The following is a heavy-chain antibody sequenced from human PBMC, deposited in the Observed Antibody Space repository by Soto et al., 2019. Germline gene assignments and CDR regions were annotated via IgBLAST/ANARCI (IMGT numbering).Heavy chain of an antibody. Sequence: GGSLRLSCAASGFTFSSYAMSWVRQAPGKGLEWVSAISGSGGSTYYADSVKGRFTISRDNSKNTLYLQMNSLRAEDTAVYYCAGLIYCRGGSCPAPFDYWGQGTLVTVSS. V-gene: IGHV3-23*01. J-gene: IGHJ4*02. CDR3: AGLIYCRGGSCPAPFDY. CDR1: GFTFSSYA. CDR2: ISGSGGST. D-gene: IGHD2-15*01.